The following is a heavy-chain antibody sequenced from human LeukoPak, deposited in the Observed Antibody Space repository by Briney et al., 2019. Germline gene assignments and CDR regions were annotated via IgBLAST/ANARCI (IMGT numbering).Heavy chain of an antibody. CDR3: ARVTVAATQRSFDY. V-gene: IGHV1-18*01. Sequence: RASVKVSCKASGYTFTSYDINWVRQAPGQGLEWMGWISAYNGNTNYAQKLQGRVTMTTDTSTSTAYMELRSLRSDDTAVYYCARVTVAATQRSFDYWGQGTLVTVSS. CDR1: GYTFTSYD. CDR2: ISAYNGNT. J-gene: IGHJ4*02. D-gene: IGHD2-15*01.